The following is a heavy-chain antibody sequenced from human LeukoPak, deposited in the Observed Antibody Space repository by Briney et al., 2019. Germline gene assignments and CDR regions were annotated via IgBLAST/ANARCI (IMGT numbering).Heavy chain of an antibody. CDR3: ARLGGSYYEDFDY. CDR1: GVSISSSSYF. CDR2: IYYSGST. D-gene: IGHD1-26*01. Sequence: SETLSLTCTVSGVSISSSSYFWGWIRQPPGKGLEWIGSIYYSGSTYYNPSLKSRVTISVDTSKNQFSLKLSSVTAADTAVYYCARLGGSYYEDFDYWGQGTLVAVSS. V-gene: IGHV4-39*01. J-gene: IGHJ4*02.